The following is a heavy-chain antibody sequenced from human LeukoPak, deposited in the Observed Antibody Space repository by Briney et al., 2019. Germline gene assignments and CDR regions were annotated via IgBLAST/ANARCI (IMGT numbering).Heavy chain of an antibody. CDR2: IYPSDGST. V-gene: IGHV1-46*01. Sequence: ASVKVSCKASGYTLTSNHIHWVRAAPQQGLEWMGMIYPSDGSTSYAQKFQGRVTVTRDTSTSTVHMELSDLRSEDTAVYYCARDQEGFDYWGQGTLVTASS. J-gene: IGHJ4*02. CDR1: GYTLTSNH. CDR3: ARDQEGFDY.